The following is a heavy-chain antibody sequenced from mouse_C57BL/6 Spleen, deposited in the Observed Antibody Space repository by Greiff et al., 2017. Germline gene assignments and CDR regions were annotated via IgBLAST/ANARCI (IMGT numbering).Heavy chain of an antibody. CDR2: ISSGGSYT. CDR3: ARLDEEAWFAY. J-gene: IGHJ3*01. CDR1: GFTFSSYG. Sequence: EVMLVESGGDLVKPGGSLKLSCAASGFTFSSYGMSWVRQTPDKRLEWVATISSGGSYTYYPDSVKGRFTISRDNAKNTLYLQMSSLKSEDTAMYYGARLDEEAWFAYWGQGTLVTVSA. V-gene: IGHV5-6*01.